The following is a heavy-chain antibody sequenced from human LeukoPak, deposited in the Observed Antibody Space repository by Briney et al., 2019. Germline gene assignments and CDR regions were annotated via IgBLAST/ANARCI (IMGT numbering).Heavy chain of an antibody. V-gene: IGHV1-24*01. D-gene: IGHD4-17*01. CDR1: GYTLTELS. Sequence: ASVTVSCKVSGYTLTELSMHWVRPAPGKGLEWMGGFDPEDGETIYAQKFQGRVTMTEDTSTDTAYMELSSLRSEDTAVYYCATDPLYGDYLSAVYWGQGTLVTVSS. CDR3: ATDPLYGDYLSAVY. J-gene: IGHJ4*02. CDR2: FDPEDGET.